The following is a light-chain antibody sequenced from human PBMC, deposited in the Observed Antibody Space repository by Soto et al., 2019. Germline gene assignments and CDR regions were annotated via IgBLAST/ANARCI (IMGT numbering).Light chain of an antibody. Sequence: QCALTQPASLSGSPGQSITISCTGTSSDIGSSNYVSWYQQHPGKAPKLMIFDVSYRPSGISDRFSGSKSGNTASLTISGLQPEDEADYYCSSYGASSTLFGGGTKLTVL. J-gene: IGLJ3*02. CDR1: SSDIGSSNY. V-gene: IGLV2-14*03. CDR3: SSYGASSTL. CDR2: DVS.